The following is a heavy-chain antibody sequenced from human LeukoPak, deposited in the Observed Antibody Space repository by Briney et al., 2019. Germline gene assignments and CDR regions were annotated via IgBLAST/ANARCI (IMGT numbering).Heavy chain of an antibody. CDR3: ARGHSSSWYYFDY. CDR1: GGAFSGYY. D-gene: IGHD6-13*01. J-gene: IGHJ4*02. V-gene: IGHV4-34*01. CDR2: INHSGST. Sequence: SETLSLTCAVYGGAFSGYYWSWIRQPPGKGLEWIGEINHSGSTNYNPSLKSRVTISVDTSKNQFSLKLSSVTAADTAVYYCARGHSSSWYYFDYWGQGTLVTVSS.